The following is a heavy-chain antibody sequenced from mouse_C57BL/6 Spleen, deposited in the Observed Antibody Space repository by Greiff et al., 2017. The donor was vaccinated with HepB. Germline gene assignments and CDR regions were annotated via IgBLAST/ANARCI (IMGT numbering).Heavy chain of an antibody. CDR2: INPSTGGT. D-gene: IGHD6-5*01. CDR1: GYSFTGYY. J-gene: IGHJ3*01. V-gene: IGHV1-42*01. CDR3: ARSGPPRQYPHAY. Sequence: VQLQQSGPELVKPGASVKISCKASGYSFTGYYMNWVKQSPEKSLEWIGEINPSTGGTTYNQKFKAKATLTVDKSSSTAYMQLKSLTSEDSAVYYCARSGPPRQYPHAYWGQVTLVTVSA.